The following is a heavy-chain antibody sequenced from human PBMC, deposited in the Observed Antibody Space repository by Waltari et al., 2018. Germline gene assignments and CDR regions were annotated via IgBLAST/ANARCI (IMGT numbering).Heavy chain of an antibody. Sequence: QVQLQESGPGLVKPSETLSLTCTVSGGSFTDYYWSWIRQPPGKGLEWIGYIHYRGDTNPNPSLKGRVTISSDTPQSQFSLELSSVTAADTAVYYCARYGTGTKKNFDLWGRGTLVTVSS. J-gene: IGHJ2*01. CDR3: ARYGTGTKKNFDL. D-gene: IGHD1-1*01. CDR1: GGSFTDYY. CDR2: IHYRGDT. V-gene: IGHV4-59*08.